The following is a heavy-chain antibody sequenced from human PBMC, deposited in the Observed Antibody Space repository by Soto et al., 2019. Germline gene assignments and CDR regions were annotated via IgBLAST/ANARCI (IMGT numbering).Heavy chain of an antibody. J-gene: IGHJ4*02. V-gene: IGHV4-34*01. CDR2: INHSGST. Sequence: QVQLQQWGAGLLKPSETLSLTCAVYGGSFSGYYWSWIRQPPGKGLEWIGEINHSGSTNYNPSLKSRVTISVDTSKNQFALKLSSVTAADTAVYYCARGRLAAAPGRYYFDYWGQGTLVTVSS. D-gene: IGHD6-13*01. CDR1: GGSFSGYY. CDR3: ARGRLAAAPGRYYFDY.